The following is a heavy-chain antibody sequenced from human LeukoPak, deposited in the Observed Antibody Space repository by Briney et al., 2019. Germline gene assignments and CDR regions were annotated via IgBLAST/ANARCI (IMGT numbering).Heavy chain of an antibody. V-gene: IGHV1-8*03. CDR3: ASLAVATQGFDY. CDR2: VSPNSGNT. D-gene: IGHD6-19*01. Sequence: ASVKVSCKASGYTFTSYDIHWVRQATGQGLEWMGWVSPNSGNTGYAQKFQGRVTITRDTSISTVYMELSSLRSEDTAVYYCASLAVATQGFDYWGQGTLVTVSS. CDR1: GYTFTSYD. J-gene: IGHJ4*02.